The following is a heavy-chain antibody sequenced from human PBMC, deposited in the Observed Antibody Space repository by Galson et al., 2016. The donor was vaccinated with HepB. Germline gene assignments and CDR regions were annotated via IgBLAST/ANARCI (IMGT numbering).Heavy chain of an antibody. CDR2: ISGSGHST. CDR1: GFTFSDYA. CDR3: AKARLPYCSSTACSEGFDY. V-gene: IGHV3-23*01. D-gene: IGHD2-2*01. Sequence: SLRLSCAASGFTFSDYAMTWVRQAPGKGLEWVSTISGSGHSTYYADSVKGRFTISRDNSKNTLYLQMNSLRAEDTAIHYCAKARLPYCSSTACSEGFDYWGQGTLVTVSS. J-gene: IGHJ4*02.